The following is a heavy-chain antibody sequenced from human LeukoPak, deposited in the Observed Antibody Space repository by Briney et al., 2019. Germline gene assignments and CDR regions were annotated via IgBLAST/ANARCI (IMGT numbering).Heavy chain of an antibody. D-gene: IGHD3-22*01. V-gene: IGHV3-23*01. J-gene: IGHJ3*02. Sequence: PGGSLRLSCAASGFTFSSYGMSWVRQAPGKGLEWVSTISGSGGRTYYADSVKGRFIISRDNSKNTLSLQMNSLTADDTAVYYCVRGPRYYDDSGFHCGVFDMWGQGTVVTVSS. CDR1: GFTFSSYG. CDR3: VRGPRYYDDSGFHCGVFDM. CDR2: ISGSGGRT.